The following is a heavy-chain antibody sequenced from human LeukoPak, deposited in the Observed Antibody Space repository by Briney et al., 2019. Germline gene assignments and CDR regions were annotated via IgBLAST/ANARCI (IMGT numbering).Heavy chain of an antibody. CDR1: GFTFSSYS. D-gene: IGHD3-10*01. J-gene: IGHJ5*02. CDR2: ISSSSSYI. V-gene: IGHV3-21*01. Sequence: PGGSLRLSCAASGFTFSSYSMNWVRHAPGKGLEWTSSISSSSSYIYYADSVNGRFTISRDNAKNSLYLQMNSLRAEDTAVYYFARVRGGGFDRWGQGTLVTVSS. CDR3: ARVRGGGFDR.